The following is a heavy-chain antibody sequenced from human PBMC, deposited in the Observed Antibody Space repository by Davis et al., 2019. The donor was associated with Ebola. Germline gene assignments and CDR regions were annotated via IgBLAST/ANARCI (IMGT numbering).Heavy chain of an antibody. J-gene: IGHJ4*02. CDR2: ISSSGSTI. CDR1: GFTFSSNT. Sequence: PGGSLTLSCAASGFTFSSNTWNWGRQAQGEGLEWVSSISSSGSTIYYAGSVKGRFTISRDNAKSSLYLQMNSLRDEDTAGYYCARVRGSGWYFDYWGQGTLVTVSS. D-gene: IGHD6-19*01. CDR3: ARVRGSGWYFDY. V-gene: IGHV3-48*02.